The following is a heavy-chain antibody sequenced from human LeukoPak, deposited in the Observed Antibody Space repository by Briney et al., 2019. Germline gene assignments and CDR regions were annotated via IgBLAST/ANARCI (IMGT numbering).Heavy chain of an antibody. Sequence: ASVKVSCKASGYTFTDSYMHWVRQAPGQGLEYLAWINLKSGDAKYAQKFQGRVSMTRDTSISTAYMDLGSLRSDDTAVYYCAREGRYCGGDCYSFDSWGQGTLVTVSS. V-gene: IGHV1-2*02. J-gene: IGHJ4*02. CDR2: INLKSGDA. CDR3: AREGRYCGGDCYSFDS. CDR1: GYTFTDSY. D-gene: IGHD2-21*02.